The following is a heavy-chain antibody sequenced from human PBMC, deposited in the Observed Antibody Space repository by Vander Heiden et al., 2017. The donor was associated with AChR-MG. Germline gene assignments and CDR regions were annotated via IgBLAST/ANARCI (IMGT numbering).Heavy chain of an antibody. CDR1: GFTFKDAW. CDR2: IKSNSDGGIT. D-gene: IGHD1-7*01. V-gene: IGHV3-15*01. J-gene: IGHJ5*02. CDR3: TTLSLWNYVLET. Sequence: DVHLVESGGGLVKPGGSLRLSCAVSGFTFKDAWMNWVRQAPGKGREWIGRIKSNSDGGITDHAAPVKGRFTISRDDSKNTLYLQMDSLKTEDTGVYYCTTLSLWNYVLETWGQGSLVTVSS.